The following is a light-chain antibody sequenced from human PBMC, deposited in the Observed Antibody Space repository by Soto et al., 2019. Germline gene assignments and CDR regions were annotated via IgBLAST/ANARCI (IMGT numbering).Light chain of an antibody. CDR1: YSDVGTYNY. J-gene: IGLJ2*01. V-gene: IGLV2-14*01. Sequence: ALTQPASVSGSPGQSITISCTGSYSDVGTYNYVSWYQQHPGTAPKLMIHEVSDRPSGVSNRFSGSKSGNTASLTISGLQAEDEADYYCSSFTAYNTVVFGGGTKLTVL. CDR2: EVS. CDR3: SSFTAYNTVV.